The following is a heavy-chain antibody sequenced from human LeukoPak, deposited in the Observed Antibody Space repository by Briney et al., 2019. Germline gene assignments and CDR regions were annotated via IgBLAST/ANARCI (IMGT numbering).Heavy chain of an antibody. J-gene: IGHJ4*02. CDR2: IYYSGST. Sequence: SETLSLTCTVSGGSISSYYWSWIRQPPGKGLEWIGYIYYSGSTNYNPSLKSRVTISVDTSKNQFSLKLSSLTAADAAVYYCARQSGYSQSYFDYWGQGTLVTVSS. V-gene: IGHV4-59*08. CDR1: GGSISSYY. CDR3: ARQSGYSQSYFDY. D-gene: IGHD5-18*01.